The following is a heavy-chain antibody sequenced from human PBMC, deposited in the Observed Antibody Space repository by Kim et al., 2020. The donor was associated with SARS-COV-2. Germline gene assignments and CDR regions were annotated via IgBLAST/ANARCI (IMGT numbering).Heavy chain of an antibody. CDR1: GFTFSNAW. CDR3: TTGGDYFDWLHIPYYYYGMDV. CDR2: IKSKTDGGTT. Sequence: GGSLRLSCAVSGFTFSNAWMSWVRQAPGKGLEWVGRIKSKTDGGTTDYAAPVKGRFTISRDDSKNTLYLQMNSLKTEDTAVYYCTTGGDYFDWLHIPYYYYGMDVWGQGTTVTVSS. D-gene: IGHD3-9*01. V-gene: IGHV3-15*01. J-gene: IGHJ6*02.